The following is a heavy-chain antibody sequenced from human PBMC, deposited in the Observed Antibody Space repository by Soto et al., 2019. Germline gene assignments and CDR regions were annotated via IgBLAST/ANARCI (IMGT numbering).Heavy chain of an antibody. J-gene: IGHJ4*02. V-gene: IGHV1-2*04. CDR2: INPNSGGT. CDR3: ARTLFGELFN. D-gene: IGHD3-10*01. CDR1: AYTFSGYN. Sequence: DSGKVSCKPSAYTFSGYNMHWVRQAPGQGLEWMGWINPNSGGTNYAQKFQGWVTMTRDTSISTAYMELSRLRSDDTAVYYCARTLFGELFNWGQGTLVTVSS.